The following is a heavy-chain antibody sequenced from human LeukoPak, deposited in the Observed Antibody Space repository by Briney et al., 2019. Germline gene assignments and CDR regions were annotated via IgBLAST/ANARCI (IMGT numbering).Heavy chain of an antibody. Sequence: GGSLRLSCAASGFTFSRSWVTWVRQAPGKGLEWVASINQDGSEKYYVDSVKGRFTISRDNAKNSLSLQMNSLGAEDTAVYYCAKVGSSIDFDYWGQGTLVTVSS. D-gene: IGHD2-2*01. CDR2: INQDGSEK. CDR1: GFTFSRSW. V-gene: IGHV3-7*01. J-gene: IGHJ4*02. CDR3: AKVGSSIDFDY.